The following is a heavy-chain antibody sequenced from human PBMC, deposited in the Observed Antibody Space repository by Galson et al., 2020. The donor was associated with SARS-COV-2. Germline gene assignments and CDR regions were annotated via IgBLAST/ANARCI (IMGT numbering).Heavy chain of an antibody. CDR2: IWYDGSNK. CDR3: ARDQLGDGYNLCFDY. Sequence: GGSLRLSCAASGFTFSSYGMHWVRQAPGKGLEWVAVIWYDGSNKYYADSVKGRFTISRDNSKNTLYLQMNSLRAEDTAVYYCARDQLGDGYNLCFDYWGQGTLVTVSS. D-gene: IGHD5-12*01. V-gene: IGHV3-33*01. CDR1: GFTFSSYG. J-gene: IGHJ4*02.